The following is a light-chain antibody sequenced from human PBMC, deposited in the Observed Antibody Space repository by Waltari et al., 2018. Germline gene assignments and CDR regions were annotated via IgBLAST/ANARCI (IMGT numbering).Light chain of an antibody. V-gene: IGKV3-11*01. CDR3: QQRAKWLT. Sequence: EIVLTQSPATLSLSPGERATLSCRASQSVNNYLAWYQQRPGQAPRLLIYDASNRATGIPARFSGSGFGTDFTLTISTLEPEDFAVYYCQQRAKWLTFGGGTKVEIK. J-gene: IGKJ4*01. CDR2: DAS. CDR1: QSVNNY.